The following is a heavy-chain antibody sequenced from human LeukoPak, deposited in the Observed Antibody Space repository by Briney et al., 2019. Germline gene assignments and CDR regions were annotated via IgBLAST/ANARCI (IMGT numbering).Heavy chain of an antibody. J-gene: IGHJ4*02. D-gene: IGHD3-3*01. V-gene: IGHV4-34*01. Sequence: ASETLSLTCAVYGGSFSGYYWSWIRQPPGKGLEWIGKINHSGSTNYNPSLKSRVTISVDTSKNQFSLKLSSVTAADTAVYYCARVYYDFWSGYLPFDYWGQGTLVTVSS. CDR3: ARVYYDFWSGYLPFDY. CDR1: GGSFSGYY. CDR2: INHSGST.